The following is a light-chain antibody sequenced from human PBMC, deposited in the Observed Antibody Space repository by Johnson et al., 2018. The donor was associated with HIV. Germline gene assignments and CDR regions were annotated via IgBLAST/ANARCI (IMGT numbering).Light chain of an antibody. Sequence: QSVLTQPPSVSAAPGQKVTISCSGSTSNIGNNYVSWYQHLPGTAPKLLICENNKRPSGIPDRFPGSKSGTSATLGITGLQTGDEADYYCGTWDSSLSAHYVFGTGTKITVL. CDR3: GTWDSSLSAHYV. V-gene: IGLV1-51*02. J-gene: IGLJ1*01. CDR1: TSNIGNNY. CDR2: ENN.